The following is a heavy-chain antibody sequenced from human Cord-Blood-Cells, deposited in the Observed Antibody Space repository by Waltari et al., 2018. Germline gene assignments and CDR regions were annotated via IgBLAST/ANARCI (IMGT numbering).Heavy chain of an antibody. CDR2: INHSGST. D-gene: IGHD3-16*01. CDR1: GGSFSGYS. J-gene: IGHJ4*02. V-gene: IGHV4-34*01. CDR3: ARGGGRNGADY. Sequence: QVQLQQWGAGLLKPSENLSLTCAVYGGSFSGYSWSWIRQPPGKGLEWIGEINHSGSTNYNPSLKSRVTISVDTSKNQFSLKLSSVTAADTAVYYCARGGGRNGADYWGQGTLVTVSS.